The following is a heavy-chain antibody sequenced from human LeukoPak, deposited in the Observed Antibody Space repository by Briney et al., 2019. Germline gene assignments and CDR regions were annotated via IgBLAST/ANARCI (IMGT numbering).Heavy chain of an antibody. Sequence: GGSLRLSCAASGFTFSSYAMSWVRQAPGKGLEWVSAIGGSGGSTYYADSVKGRFTISRDNSKNTLYLQMNSLRAEDTAVYYCAKCPYSSSCSWFDPWGQGTLVTVSS. CDR2: IGGSGGST. V-gene: IGHV3-23*01. D-gene: IGHD6-13*01. J-gene: IGHJ5*02. CDR3: AKCPYSSSCSWFDP. CDR1: GFTFSSYA.